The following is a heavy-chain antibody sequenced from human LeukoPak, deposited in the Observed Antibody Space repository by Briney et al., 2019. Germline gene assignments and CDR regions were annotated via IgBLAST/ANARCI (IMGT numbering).Heavy chain of an antibody. V-gene: IGHV3-7*01. CDR3: ARVDDYAPLSAKYGMDV. CDR2: IKQDGSEK. J-gene: IGHJ6*02. Sequence: QPGGSLRLSCAASGFTFSSYWMSWVRQAPGKGLEWVANIKQDGSEKYYADSVKGRFTISRDNAKNSLYLQMNSLRAEDTAVYYCARVDDYAPLSAKYGMDVWGQGTTVTVSS. CDR1: GFTFSSYW. D-gene: IGHD4-17*01.